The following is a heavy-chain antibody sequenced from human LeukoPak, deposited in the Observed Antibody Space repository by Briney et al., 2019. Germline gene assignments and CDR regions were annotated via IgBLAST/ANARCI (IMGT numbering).Heavy chain of an antibody. J-gene: IGHJ6*03. CDR1: GYSISSGYY. CDR3: ARAEGLHGDYMDV. Sequence: KPSETLSLTCTVSGYSISSGYYWGWTGQPPGKGLEWIRSIYHSGSTYYNPSLKSRVTISVDTSKNQFSLKLSSVTAADTAVYYCARAEGLHGDYMDVWGKGTTVTVSS. V-gene: IGHV4-38-2*02. CDR2: IYHSGST. D-gene: IGHD4-11*01.